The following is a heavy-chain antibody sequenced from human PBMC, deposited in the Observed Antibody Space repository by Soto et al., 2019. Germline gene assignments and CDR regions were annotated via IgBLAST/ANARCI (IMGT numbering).Heavy chain of an antibody. CDR3: ASLYDFWSGYPEHYGMDV. D-gene: IGHD3-3*01. CDR1: GYTFTSYD. J-gene: IGHJ6*02. CDR2: MNPNSGNT. Sequence: GASVKVSCKASGYTFTSYDINWVRQATGQGLEWMGWMNPNSGNTVYAQKFQGRVTMTRNTSISTAYMELSSLRSEDTAVYYCASLYDFWSGYPEHYGMDVWGQGTTVTVPS. V-gene: IGHV1-8*01.